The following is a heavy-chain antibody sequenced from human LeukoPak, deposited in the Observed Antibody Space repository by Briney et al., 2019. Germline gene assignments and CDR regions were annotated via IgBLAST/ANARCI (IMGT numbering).Heavy chain of an antibody. CDR3: ARKYYDILTGSAPCDY. CDR1: GGSFSGYY. CDR2: INHSGST. D-gene: IGHD3-9*01. J-gene: IGHJ4*02. V-gene: IGHV4-34*01. Sequence: SETLSFTCAVYGGSFSGYYWSWIRQPPGKGLEWIGEINHSGSTNYNPSLKSRVTISVDTSKNQFSLKLSSVTAADTAVYYCARKYYDILTGSAPCDYWGQGTLVTVSS.